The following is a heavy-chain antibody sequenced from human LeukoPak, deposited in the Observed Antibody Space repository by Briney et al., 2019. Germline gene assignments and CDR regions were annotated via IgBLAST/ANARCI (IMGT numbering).Heavy chain of an antibody. CDR2: INHSGST. Sequence: PSETLSLTCAVYGGSFSGYYWSWIRQPPGKGLEWIGEINHSGSTNYNPSLKSRVTISVDTSKNQFSLKLSSVTAADTAVYYCARGVGYYCSSTNCPLGYWGQGTLVTVSS. V-gene: IGHV4-34*01. CDR3: ARGVGYYCSSTNCPLGY. D-gene: IGHD2-2*01. J-gene: IGHJ4*02. CDR1: GGSFSGYY.